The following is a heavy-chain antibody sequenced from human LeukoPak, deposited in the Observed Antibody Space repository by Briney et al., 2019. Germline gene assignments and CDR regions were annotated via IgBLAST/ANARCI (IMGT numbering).Heavy chain of an antibody. Sequence: GGSLRLSCAASGFTFSSYGMHWVRQAPGKGLEWVAFIRYDGSNKYYADSVKGRFTISRDNSKNTLYLQMNSLRAEDTAVYYCAKDGIDIVVVPAASRPYHYYMDVWGKGTTVTVSS. CDR2: IRYDGSNK. CDR1: GFTFSSYG. J-gene: IGHJ6*03. CDR3: AKDGIDIVVVPAASRPYHYYMDV. V-gene: IGHV3-30*02. D-gene: IGHD2-2*01.